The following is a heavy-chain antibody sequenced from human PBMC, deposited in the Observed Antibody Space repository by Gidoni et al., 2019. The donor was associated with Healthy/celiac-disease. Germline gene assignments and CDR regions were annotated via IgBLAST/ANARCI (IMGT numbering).Heavy chain of an antibody. Sequence: QVQLQESGPGLVKPSETLSLTCTVSGGSISSYYWSWIRQPPGKGLVWIGYIYYSGSTNYNPSLKSRVTIAVDTSKNQFSLKLSSVTAADTAVYYCARAYTIFGVVYFDYWGQGTLVTVSS. V-gene: IGHV4-59*01. D-gene: IGHD3-3*01. J-gene: IGHJ4*02. CDR1: GGSISSYY. CDR2: IYYSGST. CDR3: ARAYTIFGVVYFDY.